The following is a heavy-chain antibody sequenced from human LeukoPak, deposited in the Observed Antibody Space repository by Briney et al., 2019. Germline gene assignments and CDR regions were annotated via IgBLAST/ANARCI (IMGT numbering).Heavy chain of an antibody. CDR3: ARVAYDSSGYPYYYYYMDV. Sequence: SETLSLTCAVYGGSFSGYYWSWIRQPPGKGLEWIGEINHSGSTNYNPSLKSRVTIPVDTSKNQFSLKLSSVTAADTAVYYCARVAYDSSGYPYYYYYMDVWGKGTTVTVSS. CDR1: GGSFSGYY. V-gene: IGHV4-34*01. D-gene: IGHD3-22*01. CDR2: INHSGST. J-gene: IGHJ6*03.